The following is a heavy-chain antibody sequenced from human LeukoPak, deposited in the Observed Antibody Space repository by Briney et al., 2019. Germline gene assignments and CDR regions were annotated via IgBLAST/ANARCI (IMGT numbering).Heavy chain of an antibody. V-gene: IGHV1-69*01. CDR1: GGTFSSYA. CDR3: ARDRGYSYGSGLYYYYYYMDV. CDR2: IIPIFGTA. Sequence: GASVKVSCKASGGTFSSYAISWVRQAPGQGPEWMGGIIPIFGTANYAQKFQGRVTITADESTSTAYMELSSLRSEDTAVYYCARDRGYSYGSGLYYYYYYMDVWGKGTTVTVSS. D-gene: IGHD5-18*01. J-gene: IGHJ6*03.